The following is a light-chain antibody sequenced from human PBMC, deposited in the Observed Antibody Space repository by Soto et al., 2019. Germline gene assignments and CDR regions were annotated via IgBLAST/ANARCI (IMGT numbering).Light chain of an antibody. CDR3: GSHTSRRSYV. J-gene: IGLJ1*01. V-gene: IGLV2-14*03. CDR2: DVR. CDR1: SSDVGRYDY. Sequence: QSALTQPASVSGSPGQSITISCTGTSSDVGRYDYVSWYQQHPGKAPKLIIYDVRYRPSGLSNRFSGSKSGNSASLTIFGLQAEDEAEYYCGSHTSRRSYVFGTGTKLTVL.